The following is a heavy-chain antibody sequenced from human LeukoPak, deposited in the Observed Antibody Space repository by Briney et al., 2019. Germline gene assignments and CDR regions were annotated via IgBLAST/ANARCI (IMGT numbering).Heavy chain of an antibody. CDR3: ARTPGVPRNYYDSSGFYSYYFDY. CDR2: IYPGDSDT. Sequence: GESLKISCKGSGYSFTGYWIGWVRQMPGKGLEWMGIIYPGDSDTRYSPSFQGQVTISADKFISTAYLQWSSLQASDTAMYYCARTPGVPRNYYDSSGFYSYYFDYWGQGTLVTVSS. V-gene: IGHV5-51*01. J-gene: IGHJ4*02. D-gene: IGHD3-22*01. CDR1: GYSFTGYW.